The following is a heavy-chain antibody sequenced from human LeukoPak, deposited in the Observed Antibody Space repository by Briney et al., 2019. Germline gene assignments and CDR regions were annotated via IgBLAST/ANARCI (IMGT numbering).Heavy chain of an antibody. Sequence: PGGSLRLSCAASGFTFSSYWMSWVRQAPGKGLEWVANIKQDGSEKYYVDSVKGRFTISRDNAKNSLYLKMNSLRAEDTAVYYCARELHARIAVAGDFDYWGQGTLVTVSS. CDR1: GFTFSSYW. CDR2: IKQDGSEK. V-gene: IGHV3-7*01. J-gene: IGHJ4*02. D-gene: IGHD6-19*01. CDR3: ARELHARIAVAGDFDY.